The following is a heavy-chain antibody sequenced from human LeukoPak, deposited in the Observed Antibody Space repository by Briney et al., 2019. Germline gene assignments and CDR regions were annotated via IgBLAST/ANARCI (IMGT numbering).Heavy chain of an antibody. CDR1: RFTFSSYS. V-gene: IGHV3-48*02. Sequence: GGSLRLSCAVSRFTFSSYSMNWVRQAPGKGLEWVSYISSSSYIYYADSVKGRFTISRDNDKNSLYLQMNSLRDEDTAVYYCARLSGGMDVWGQGTTVTVSS. CDR2: ISSSSYI. CDR3: ARLSGGMDV. J-gene: IGHJ6*02.